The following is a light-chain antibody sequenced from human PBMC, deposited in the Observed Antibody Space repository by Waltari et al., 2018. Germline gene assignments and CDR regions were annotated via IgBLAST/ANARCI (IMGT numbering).Light chain of an antibody. Sequence: QSVLPQPPSASGTPGQRVTISCSGSNSNIVRHHVSCSHHLPATAPKPLINKNDQRPSGVPDRFSGSKSGTSASLAISGLRSEDEADYYCAGWDDSLSAWVFGGGTKLTVL. CDR2: KND. CDR3: AGWDDSLSAWV. V-gene: IGLV1-47*01. CDR1: NSNIVRHH. J-gene: IGLJ3*02.